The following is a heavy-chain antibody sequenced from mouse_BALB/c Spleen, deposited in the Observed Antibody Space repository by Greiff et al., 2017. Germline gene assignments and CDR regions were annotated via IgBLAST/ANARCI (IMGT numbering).Heavy chain of an antibody. CDR3: ARHSLDYYFDY. CDR1: GFTFSSYT. CDR2: ISNGGGST. J-gene: IGHJ2*01. Sequence: EVKLMESGGGLVQPGGSLKLSCAASGFTFSSYTMSWVRQTPEKRLEWVAYISNGGGSTYYPDTVKGRFTISRDNAKNTLYLQMSSLKSEDTAMYYCARHSLDYYFDYWGQGTTLTVSS. D-gene: IGHD6-2*01. V-gene: IGHV5-12-2*01.